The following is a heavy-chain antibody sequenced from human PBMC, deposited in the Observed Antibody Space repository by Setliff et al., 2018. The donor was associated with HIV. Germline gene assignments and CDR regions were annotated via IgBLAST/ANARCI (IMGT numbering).Heavy chain of an antibody. CDR3: ARSCRSSGYCHFDY. J-gene: IGHJ4*02. D-gene: IGHD3-22*01. CDR2: INPNTGNT. Sequence: ASVKVSCKASGYRFIDYYMHWLRQAPGQGLEWMGWINPNTGNTHYPPSFQGRVTMTWDTSTSTGYMEVYRLRSDDTAVYFCARSCRSSGYCHFDYWGQGTLVTVSS. V-gene: IGHV1-2*02. CDR1: GYRFIDYY.